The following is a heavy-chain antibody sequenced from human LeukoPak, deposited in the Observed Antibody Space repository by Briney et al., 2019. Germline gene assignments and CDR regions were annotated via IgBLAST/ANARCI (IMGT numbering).Heavy chain of an antibody. CDR1: GFTFSSLG. CDR2: ISYDGSNK. D-gene: IGHD6-13*01. CDR3: AKSVNSSRLPKQLSGFDY. J-gene: IGHJ4*02. V-gene: IGHV3-30*18. Sequence: PGGSLRLSCAASGFTFSSLGTHWVRQAPGKGLEWVAVISYDGSNKYCADSVKGRFTISRDNSKNTLYLQMNSLRAEDTAVYYCAKSVNSSRLPKQLSGFDYWGQGTLVTVSS.